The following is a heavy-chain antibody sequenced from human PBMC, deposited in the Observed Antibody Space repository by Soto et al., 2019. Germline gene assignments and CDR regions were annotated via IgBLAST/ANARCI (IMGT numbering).Heavy chain of an antibody. V-gene: IGHV3-48*01. Sequence: EVQVVQSGGGLVQPGGSLRLSCAASGFTFSTFTMNWVRQAPGKGLEWISHINGASSITYYADSVKGRFTISRDNAKKSLYLQMNSLRAEDTAVYYCVTGRFFGWLANPDHALDIWGQGTMVTVSS. CDR3: VTGRFFGWLANPDHALDI. J-gene: IGHJ3*02. CDR1: GFTFSTFT. CDR2: INGASSIT. D-gene: IGHD3-9*01.